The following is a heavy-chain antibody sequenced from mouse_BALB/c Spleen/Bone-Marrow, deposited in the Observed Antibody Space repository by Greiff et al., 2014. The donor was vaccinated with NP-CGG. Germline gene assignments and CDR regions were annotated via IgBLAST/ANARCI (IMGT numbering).Heavy chain of an antibody. D-gene: IGHD1-2*01. CDR1: GFSLTSYG. V-gene: IGHV2-9*02. J-gene: IGHJ4*01. CDR2: IWADGST. Sequence: VQLVESGPGLVAPSQSLSISCTVSGFSLTSYGVHWVRQPPGKGLEWLGVIWADGSTNYNSALMSRLSTSKDNSKSQVFLKMNSLQTDDTAMYYCARITTATGAMDYWGQGTSVTVSS. CDR3: ARITTATGAMDY.